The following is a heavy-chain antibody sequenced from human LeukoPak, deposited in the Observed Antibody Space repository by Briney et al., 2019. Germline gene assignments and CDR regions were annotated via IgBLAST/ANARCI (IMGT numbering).Heavy chain of an antibody. V-gene: IGHV3-48*02. J-gene: IGHJ1*01. CDR1: GFTFSNYD. CDR3: ARDLGH. CDR2: ISSSSTI. Sequence: GGSLRLSCAASGFTFSNYDMNWVRQAPGRGLEWISYISSSSTIYYADSVKGRFTISRDNAKNSLYPQMNSLRDEDTAMYYCARDLGHWGRGTLVTVSS.